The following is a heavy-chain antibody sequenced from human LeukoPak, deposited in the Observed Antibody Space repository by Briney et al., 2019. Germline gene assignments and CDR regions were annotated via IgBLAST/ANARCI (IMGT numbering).Heavy chain of an antibody. D-gene: IGHD1-1*01. CDR2: TIPIFGTA. CDR1: GGTFSSYA. CDR3: ARVNDQTFDY. V-gene: IGHV1-69*05. J-gene: IGHJ4*02. Sequence: SVKVSCKASGGTFSSYAISWVRQSPGQGLEWMGGTIPIFGTANYAQKFQGRVTITTDESTSTAYMELSSLRSEDTAVYYCARVNDQTFDYWGQGTLVTVSS.